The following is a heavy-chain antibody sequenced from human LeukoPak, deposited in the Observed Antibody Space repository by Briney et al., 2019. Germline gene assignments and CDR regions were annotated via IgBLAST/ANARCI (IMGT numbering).Heavy chain of an antibody. CDR1: GGSFSGYY. D-gene: IGHD1-26*01. Sequence: PSETLSLTCAVYGGSFSGYYWSWIRQPPGKGLVWIGEINHSGSTNYNPSLKSRVTISVDTSKNQFSLKLSSVTAADTAVYYCARGRGGASLNAYYYYYMDVWGKGTTVTVSS. CDR3: ARGRGGASLNAYYYYYMDV. J-gene: IGHJ6*03. CDR2: INHSGST. V-gene: IGHV4-34*01.